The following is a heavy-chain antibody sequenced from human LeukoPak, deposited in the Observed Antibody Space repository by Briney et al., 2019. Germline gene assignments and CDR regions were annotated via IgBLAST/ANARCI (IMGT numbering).Heavy chain of an antibody. CDR1: GYTFTSYG. J-gene: IGHJ5*02. D-gene: IGHD6-13*01. Sequence: EASVKVSCKASGYTFTSYGISWVRQASGQGLEWMGWISAYNGNTNYAQKLQGRVTMTTDTSTSTAYMELRSLRSDDTAVYYCAREPRYSSRTWFDPWGQGTLVTVSS. V-gene: IGHV1-18*01. CDR3: AREPRYSSRTWFDP. CDR2: ISAYNGNT.